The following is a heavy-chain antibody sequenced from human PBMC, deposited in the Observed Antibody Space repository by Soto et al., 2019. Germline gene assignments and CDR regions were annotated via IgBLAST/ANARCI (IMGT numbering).Heavy chain of an antibody. CDR2: IYWDDDK. J-gene: IGHJ4*02. Sequence: QITLKESGPPLVKPTQTLTLTCTLCGFSLFTSGVGVGWIRQPPGEALEWLALIYWDDDKRYSPILRSRLTITKDTSKNQVVLTVTNMEPVDTATYYCAHKGDGYRGFKYWGQGTLVTVSS. CDR3: AHKGDGYRGFKY. CDR1: GFSLFTSGVG. V-gene: IGHV2-5*02. D-gene: IGHD5-12*01.